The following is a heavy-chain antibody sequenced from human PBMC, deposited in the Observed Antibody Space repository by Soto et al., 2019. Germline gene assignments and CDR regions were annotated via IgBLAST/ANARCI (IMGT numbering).Heavy chain of an antibody. V-gene: IGHV5-10-1*01. CDR2: IDPSDSYT. CDR3: ARRHAADYYYYGREV. D-gene: IGHD6-13*01. J-gene: IGHJ6*04. CDR1: GYSFTSSW. Sequence: PGESLKISCKGSGYSFTSSWISWVRQMPWKGLEWMGRIDPSDSYTNYSPSFQGHVTISADKSISTAYLQWSSLKASDTAMYYCARRHAADYYYYGREVWGKGNTVIASS.